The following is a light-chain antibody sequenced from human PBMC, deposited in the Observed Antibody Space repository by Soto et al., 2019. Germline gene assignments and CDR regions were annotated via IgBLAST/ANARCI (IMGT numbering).Light chain of an antibody. V-gene: IGLV2-8*01. Sequence: QSALTQPPSASGSPGRSVIISCTGTSSDIGGYNYVSWYQQHPGKAPKLMIYEVNKRPSGVPDRFSGSKSGNTASLTVSGLQAEDEADYYCASHAGRKNIIFGGGTKLTVL. CDR3: ASHAGRKNII. J-gene: IGLJ2*01. CDR1: SSDIGGYNY. CDR2: EVN.